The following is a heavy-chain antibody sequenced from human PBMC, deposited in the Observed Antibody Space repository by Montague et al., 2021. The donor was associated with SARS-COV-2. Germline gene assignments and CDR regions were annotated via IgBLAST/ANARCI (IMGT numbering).Heavy chain of an antibody. D-gene: IGHD6-19*01. CDR3: ARMGPAVPGIMSTYNFNI. J-gene: IGHJ4*02. V-gene: IGHV2-70*13. CDR2: IDWDDDK. CDR1: GFSLSTSGVC. Sequence: VKPTQTLTLTCTFSGFSLSTSGVCVSWIRQPPGKALEWLALIDWDDDKYYSASLKTRRTISKGPSTNQVVLTMTNMDPVDTGTYYCARMGPAVPGIMSTYNFNIWGQGTQVTVSS.